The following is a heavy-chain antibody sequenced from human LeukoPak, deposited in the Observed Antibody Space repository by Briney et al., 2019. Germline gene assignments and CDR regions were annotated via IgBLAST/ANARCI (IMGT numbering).Heavy chain of an antibody. D-gene: IGHD6-19*01. CDR1: GYTFTSYY. CDR2: INPIGGST. J-gene: IGHJ3*02. V-gene: IGHV1-46*01. Sequence: GASVKVSCKASGYTFTSYYMHWVREAPGQGLEWMGIINPIGGSTTYAQKFQGRVTMTRDTSTSTVYMELSSLRSEDTAVYYCSRSYSSGQHGFDIWGEGTMVTVSS. CDR3: SRSYSSGQHGFDI.